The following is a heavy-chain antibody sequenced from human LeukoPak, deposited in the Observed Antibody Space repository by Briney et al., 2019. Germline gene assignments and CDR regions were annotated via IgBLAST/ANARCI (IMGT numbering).Heavy chain of an antibody. Sequence: SETLSLTCTVSGGSISSSNYYWGWIRQPPGKGLEWIGSIYYSGSIYYNPSLKSRVTISVDTSKNLFSLKLASVTAADTAAYYCAGQRGYCSGGSCYGMFDYWGQGTLVTVSS. V-gene: IGHV4-39*01. CDR1: GGSISSSNYY. CDR2: IYYSGSI. J-gene: IGHJ4*02. D-gene: IGHD2-15*01. CDR3: AGQRGYCSGGSCYGMFDY.